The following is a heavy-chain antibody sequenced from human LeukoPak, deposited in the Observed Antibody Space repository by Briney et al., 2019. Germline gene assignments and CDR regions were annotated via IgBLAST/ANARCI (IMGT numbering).Heavy chain of an antibody. V-gene: IGHV3-30*02. J-gene: IGHJ4*02. Sequence: GGSLRLSRAASVFTLSNYGMHCAPHAPAKGLERGAFIQSDGSNKYYADSLKSRFTTSRDNSKNTLYMQMNSLRAEDTAVYYCAKDVMDSGYPKDFDYWGQGTLVTVSS. D-gene: IGHD3-22*01. CDR1: VFTLSNYG. CDR2: IQSDGSNK. CDR3: AKDVMDSGYPKDFDY.